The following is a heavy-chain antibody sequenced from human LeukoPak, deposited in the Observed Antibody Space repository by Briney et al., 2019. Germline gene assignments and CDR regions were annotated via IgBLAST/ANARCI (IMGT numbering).Heavy chain of an antibody. CDR2: ISYDGSNK. CDR3: ARVYRTYYDTLMDV. V-gene: IGHV3-30*04. J-gene: IGHJ6*03. CDR1: GFTFSSYA. Sequence: GGSLRLSCAASGFTFSSYAMHWVRQAPGKGLEWVAVISYDGSNKYYADSVKGRFTISRDNSKNTLYLQMNSLRAEDTAVYYCARVYRTYYDTLMDVWGKGTTVTVSS. D-gene: IGHD3-16*01.